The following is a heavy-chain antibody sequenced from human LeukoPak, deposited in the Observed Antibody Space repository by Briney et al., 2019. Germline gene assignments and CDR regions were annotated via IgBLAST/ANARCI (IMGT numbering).Heavy chain of an antibody. D-gene: IGHD2-2*01. V-gene: IGHV3-23*01. Sequence: GGSLRLSCAASGFTFSSSGMSWVRQAPGKGLEWVSAISGSGGSTYYADSVKGRFTISRDNSKNTLYLQMNSLRAEDTAVYYCAKDRFSGVPAAIFDYWGQGTLVTVSS. J-gene: IGHJ4*02. CDR3: AKDRFSGVPAAIFDY. CDR1: GFTFSSSG. CDR2: ISGSGGST.